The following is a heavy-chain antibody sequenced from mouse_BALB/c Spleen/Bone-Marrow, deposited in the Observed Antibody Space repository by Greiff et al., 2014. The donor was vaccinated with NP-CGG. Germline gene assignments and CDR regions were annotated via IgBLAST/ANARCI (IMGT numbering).Heavy chain of an antibody. CDR3: AREGAYDYEIFDY. CDR2: INPYNGGT. CDR1: GYSFTGYT. Sequence: EVKLMESGPELVKPGASMKISCKASGYSFTGYTMNWVKQSHGKNLEWIGLINPYNGGTSYNPKFKGKATLTVDKSSSTAYMELLSLTSEDSAVYYCAREGAYDYEIFDYWGQGTTLTVSS. D-gene: IGHD2-4*01. J-gene: IGHJ2*01. V-gene: IGHV1-18*01.